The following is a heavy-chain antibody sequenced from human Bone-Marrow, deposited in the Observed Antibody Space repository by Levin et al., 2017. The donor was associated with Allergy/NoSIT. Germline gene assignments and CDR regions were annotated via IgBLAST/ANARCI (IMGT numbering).Heavy chain of an antibody. CDR1: GGSISSYY. Sequence: PGGSLRLSCTVSGGSISSYYWSWIRQPPGKGLEWIGFIYYNGNTNYNPSLKSRVTISVDMSKNQFSLKVKSVTAADTAVYYCTRAGERIAIFGVEHDAFDMWGQGTMVSVS. CDR3: TRAGERIAIFGVEHDAFDM. J-gene: IGHJ3*02. CDR2: IYYNGNT. V-gene: IGHV4-59*01. D-gene: IGHD3-3*01.